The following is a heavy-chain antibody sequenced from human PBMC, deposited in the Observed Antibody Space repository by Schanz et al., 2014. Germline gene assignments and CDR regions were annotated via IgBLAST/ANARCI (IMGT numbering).Heavy chain of an antibody. V-gene: IGHV3-30*18. D-gene: IGHD3-10*01. Sequence: QVRLVESGGGVVQPGRSLRLSCAASGFTLSSYGMHWVRQAPGKGLEWVAFINSDGTKRFYADSVKSRFTISRDNSRNTLYLQMNSLRVEDTAVYYCAKGRFGDLSAFDIGGQGTMVTVSS. CDR2: INSDGTKR. J-gene: IGHJ3*02. CDR1: GFTLSSYG. CDR3: AKGRFGDLSAFDI.